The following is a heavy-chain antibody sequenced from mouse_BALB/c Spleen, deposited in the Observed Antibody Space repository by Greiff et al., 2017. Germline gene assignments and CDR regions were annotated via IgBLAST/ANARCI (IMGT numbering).Heavy chain of an antibody. CDR3: ATGYYFDY. V-gene: IGHV14-3*02. J-gene: IGHJ2*01. CDR1: GFNIKDTY. Sequence: HVKQSGAELVKPGASVKLSCTASGFNIKDTYMHWVKQRPEQGLEWIGRIDPANGNTKYDPKFQGKATITADTSSNTAYLQLSSLTSEDTAVYYCATGYYFDYWGQGTTLTVSS. CDR2: IDPANGNT.